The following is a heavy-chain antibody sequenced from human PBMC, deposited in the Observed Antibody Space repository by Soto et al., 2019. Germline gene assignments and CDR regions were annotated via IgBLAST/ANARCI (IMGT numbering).Heavy chain of an antibody. Sequence: ASVKVSCKASGYTFTSYGISWVRQAPGQGLEWTGWISAYNGNTNYAQKLQGRVTMTTDTSTSTAYMELRSLRSDDTAVYYCARVVEWEAFDYYYYGMDVWGQGTTVTVSS. CDR2: ISAYNGNT. V-gene: IGHV1-18*01. D-gene: IGHD1-26*01. CDR3: ARVVEWEAFDYYYYGMDV. J-gene: IGHJ6*02. CDR1: GYTFTSYG.